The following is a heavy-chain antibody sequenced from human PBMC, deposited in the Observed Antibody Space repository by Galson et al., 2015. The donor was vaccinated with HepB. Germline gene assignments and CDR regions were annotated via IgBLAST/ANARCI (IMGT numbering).Heavy chain of an antibody. CDR3: ATVQWGGAFDI. J-gene: IGHJ3*02. CDR2: FDPEDGET. Sequence: SVKVSCKVSGYTLIELSMHWVRQAPGKGLEWMGNFDPEDGETIYALKFQGRVTMTEDTSTDTAYMELSSLGSDDTAVYYCATVQWGGAFDIWGQGTMVTVSS. CDR1: GYTLIELS. D-gene: IGHD3-16*01. V-gene: IGHV1-24*01.